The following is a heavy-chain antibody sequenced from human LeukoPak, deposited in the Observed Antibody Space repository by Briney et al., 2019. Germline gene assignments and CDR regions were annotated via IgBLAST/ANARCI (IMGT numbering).Heavy chain of an antibody. V-gene: IGHV1-69*06. D-gene: IGHD5-18*01. J-gene: IGHJ4*02. Sequence: EASVKVSCKASGGTFSSYAISWVRQAPGQGLEWMGGIIPIFGTANYAQKFQGRVTITADKSTSTAYMELSSLRSEDTAVYYCARDRGYSYGSHDYYFDYWGQGTLVTVSS. CDR3: ARDRGYSYGSHDYYFDY. CDR2: IIPIFGTA. CDR1: GGTFSSYA.